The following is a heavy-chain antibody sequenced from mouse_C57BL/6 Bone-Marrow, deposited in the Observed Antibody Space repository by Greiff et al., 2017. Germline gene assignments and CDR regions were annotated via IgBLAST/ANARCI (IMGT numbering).Heavy chain of an antibody. V-gene: IGHV1-81*01. J-gene: IGHJ3*01. CDR2: IYPRSGNT. D-gene: IGHD1-1*01. CDR3: ARGHYGSSPFAY. CDR1: GYTFTSYG. Sequence: VKLQESGAELARPGASVKLSCKASGYTFTSYGISWVKQRTGQGLEWIGEIYPRSGNTYYNEKFKGKATLTADKSSSTAYMELRSLTSEDSAVYFCARGHYGSSPFAYWGQGTLVTVSA.